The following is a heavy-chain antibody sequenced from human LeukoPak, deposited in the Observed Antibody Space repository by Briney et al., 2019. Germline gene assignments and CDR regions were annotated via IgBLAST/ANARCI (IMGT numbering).Heavy chain of an antibody. CDR3: ARERDVVVVPGTILGYYFDY. CDR2: TIPLFGTT. D-gene: IGHD3-3*01. CDR1: GGTFGSYT. J-gene: IGHJ4*02. Sequence: SVKVSCKASGGTFGSYTISWVRQAPGQGLEWMGGTIPLFGTTKYAQKFQGRVTVTADESTGTAYMELNSLMSEDTAVYYCARERDVVVVPGTILGYYFDYWGQGTLVTVSS. V-gene: IGHV1-69*13.